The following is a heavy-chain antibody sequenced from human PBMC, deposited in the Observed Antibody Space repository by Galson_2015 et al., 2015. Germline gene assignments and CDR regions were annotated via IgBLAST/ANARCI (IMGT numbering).Heavy chain of an antibody. CDR3: ARGDYSDSKRYFQH. Sequence: SVKVSCKASGYRFMSYGVSWVRQAPGQGLEWLGWISVYNGNIDFAPKLQGRVTFTTDTSTNTAYMELRSLQSDDTAVYYCARGDYSDSKRYFQHWGQGTLVTVSS. J-gene: IGHJ1*01. D-gene: IGHD3-22*01. CDR1: GYRFMSYG. CDR2: ISVYNGNI. V-gene: IGHV1-18*01.